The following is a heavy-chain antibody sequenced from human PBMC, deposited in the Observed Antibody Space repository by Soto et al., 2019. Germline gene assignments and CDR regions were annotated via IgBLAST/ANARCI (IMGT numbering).Heavy chain of an antibody. CDR1: GFFFNGFD. CDR2: TSANAGNI. J-gene: IGHJ4*02. Sequence: LRLSCAASGFFFNGFDMSWVRQAPGMGLEWVSTTSANAGNINYAGSVRGRFSISRDSSKNSVDLQMNSLRVEDTAVYFCTKGSIPAVGRVFFESWGQGTLVTVSS. CDR3: TKGSIPAVGRVFFES. D-gene: IGHD6-13*01. V-gene: IGHV3-23*01.